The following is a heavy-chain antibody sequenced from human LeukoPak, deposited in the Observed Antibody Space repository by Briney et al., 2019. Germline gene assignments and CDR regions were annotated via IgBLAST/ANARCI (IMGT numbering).Heavy chain of an antibody. V-gene: IGHV3-7*01. CDR2: TKDDGSQK. D-gene: IGHD1-1*01. J-gene: IGHJ4*02. Sequence: PGGSLRLSCAASGFTFSDHWISWVRQSSERGLEWVANTKDDGSQKYYVDSVKGRFTTSRDNPKNSLYLQMNSLTIEDTAVYFCARSDLPGTVDYWGRGTLVTVSS. CDR1: GFTFSDHW. CDR3: ARSDLPGTVDY.